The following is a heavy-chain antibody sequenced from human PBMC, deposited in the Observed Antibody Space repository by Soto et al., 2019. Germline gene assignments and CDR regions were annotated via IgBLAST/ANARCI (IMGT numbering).Heavy chain of an antibody. J-gene: IGHJ6*02. CDR3: ARDQAHYDILTGYYPYYYYGMDV. CDR1: GFTFSSYS. CDR2: ISSSSSTI. Sequence: GGSLRLSCAASGFTFSSYSMNWVRQAPGKGLEWVSYISSSSSTIYYADSVKGRFTISRDNAKNSLYLQMNSLRDEDTAVYYCARDQAHYDILTGYYPYYYYGMDVWGQGTTVTVSS. D-gene: IGHD3-9*01. V-gene: IGHV3-48*02.